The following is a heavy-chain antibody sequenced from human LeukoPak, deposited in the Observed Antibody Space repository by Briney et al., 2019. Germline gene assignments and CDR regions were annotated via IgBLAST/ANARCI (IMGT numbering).Heavy chain of an antibody. CDR3: AKDRDWYYFDY. J-gene: IGHJ4*02. V-gene: IGHV3-30*18. Sequence: GGSLRLSCAASGFTVSSNYMSWVRQAPGKGLEWVAVISYDGSNKYYADSVKGRFTISRDNSKNTLYLQMNSLRAEDTAVYYCAKDRDWYYFDYWGQGTLVTVSS. CDR2: ISYDGSNK. D-gene: IGHD5-24*01. CDR1: GFTVSSNY.